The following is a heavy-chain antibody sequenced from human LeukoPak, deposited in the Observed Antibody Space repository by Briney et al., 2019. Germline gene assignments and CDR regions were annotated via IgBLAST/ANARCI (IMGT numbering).Heavy chain of an antibody. V-gene: IGHV4-59*01. CDR3: ARGELNAGIFAAP. J-gene: IGHJ5*02. Sequence: PSETLSLTCTVSGGSTSSSDWSWIRQPPGKGLEWIGYIYYSGSTKYNPSLWRRATISVDTSKNLFSLNLSSVTAADTAVYYCARGELNAGIFAAPWGQGTLVTVSS. CDR2: IYYSGST. CDR1: GGSTSSSD. D-gene: IGHD1-7*01.